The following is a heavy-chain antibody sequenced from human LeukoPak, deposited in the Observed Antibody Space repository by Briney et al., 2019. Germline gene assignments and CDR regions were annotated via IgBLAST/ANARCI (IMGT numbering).Heavy chain of an antibody. D-gene: IGHD3-10*01. V-gene: IGHV3-7*01. CDR3: ARSDVLLWFGELSPDAFDI. CDR2: IKQDGSEK. J-gene: IGHJ3*02. Sequence: QSGGSLRLSCAASGFTFSSYWMSWVRQAPGKGLEWVANIKQDGSEKYYVDSVKGRFTISRDNAKNSLYLQMNSLRAEDTAVYYCARSDVLLWFGELSPDAFDIWGQGTMVTVSS. CDR1: GFTFSSYW.